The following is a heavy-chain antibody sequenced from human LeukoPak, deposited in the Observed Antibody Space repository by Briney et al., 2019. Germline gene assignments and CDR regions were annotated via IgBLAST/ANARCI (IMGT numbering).Heavy chain of an antibody. Sequence: GGSLRLSCAASGFTFSSYAMHWVRQAPGKGLEWVSAISGSGGSTYYADSVKGRFTISRDNSKNTLYLQMNSLRAEDTAVYYCAKDQPTVVTPVDRHFDYWGQGTLVTVSS. V-gene: IGHV3-23*01. J-gene: IGHJ4*02. CDR1: GFTFSSYA. D-gene: IGHD4-23*01. CDR2: ISGSGGST. CDR3: AKDQPTVVTPVDRHFDY.